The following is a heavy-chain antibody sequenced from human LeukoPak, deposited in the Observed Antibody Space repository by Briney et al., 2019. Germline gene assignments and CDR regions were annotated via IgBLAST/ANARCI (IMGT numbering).Heavy chain of an antibody. Sequence: ASVKVSCKASGHTFTGYYMHWVRQAPGQGLEWMGWINANSGGTNYAQKLQGRVTMTTDTSTSTAYMELRSLRSDDTAVYYCARSGRGTYYYFDLWGQGTLVTVSS. D-gene: IGHD1-26*01. CDR3: ARSGRGTYYYFDL. CDR2: INANSGGT. CDR1: GHTFTGYY. V-gene: IGHV1-2*02. J-gene: IGHJ4*02.